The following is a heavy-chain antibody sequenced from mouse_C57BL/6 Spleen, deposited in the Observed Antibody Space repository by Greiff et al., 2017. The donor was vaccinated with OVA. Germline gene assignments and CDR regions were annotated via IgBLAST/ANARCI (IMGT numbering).Heavy chain of an antibody. V-gene: IGHV1-69*01. CDR2: IDPSDSYT. D-gene: IGHD3-2*02. J-gene: IGHJ1*03. Sequence: QVQLQQPGAELVMPGASVKLSCKASGYTFTSYWMHWVKQRPGQGLEWIGEIDPSDSYTNYNQKFKGKSTLTVDKSSSTAYMQLSSLTSEDSAVYYCARKQLRLGYFDVWGTGTTVTVSS. CDR3: ARKQLRLGYFDV. CDR1: GYTFTSYW.